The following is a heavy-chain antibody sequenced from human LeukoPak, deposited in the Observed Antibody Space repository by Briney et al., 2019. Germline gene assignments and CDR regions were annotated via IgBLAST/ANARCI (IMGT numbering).Heavy chain of an antibody. V-gene: IGHV3-48*03. D-gene: IGHD3-3*01. J-gene: IGHJ4*02. CDR3: AKLTGRLLSLGYFDY. CDR2: ISSSGSTI. CDR1: GFTFSSYE. Sequence: GGSLRLPCAASGFTFSSYEMNWVRQAPGKGLEWVSYISSSGSTIYYADSVKGRFTISRDNAKNSLYLQMNSLRAEDMALYYCAKLTGRLLSLGYFDYWGQGTLVTVSS.